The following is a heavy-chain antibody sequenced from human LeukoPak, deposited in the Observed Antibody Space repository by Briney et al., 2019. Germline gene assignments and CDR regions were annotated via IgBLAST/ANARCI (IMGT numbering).Heavy chain of an antibody. V-gene: IGHV3-23*01. Sequence: GGSLRLSCAASGSTFNNYAMNWVRQAPGKGLEWVSAISDHGGYTYYADSVKGRFTISRDNSKNTLFLQMNSLRVEDTAVYYCAKLSGGTKTSPFDYWGQGTLVTVSS. J-gene: IGHJ4*02. CDR2: ISDHGGYT. D-gene: IGHD4-23*01. CDR3: AKLSGGTKTSPFDY. CDR1: GSTFNNYA.